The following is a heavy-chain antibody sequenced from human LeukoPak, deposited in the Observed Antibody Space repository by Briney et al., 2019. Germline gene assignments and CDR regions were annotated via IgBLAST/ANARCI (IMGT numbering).Heavy chain of an antibody. CDR2: INPNSGGT. CDR3: ARDGTNTVTTEHGMDV. CDR1: GYTFTGYY. Sequence: ASVKVSCKASGYTFTGYYMHWVRQAPGQGLEWMGWINPNSGGTNYAQKFQGRVTMTRDTSISTAYMELSRLRSDDTAVYYCARDGTNTVTTEHGMDVWGQGTTVTVS. D-gene: IGHD4-17*01. V-gene: IGHV1-2*02. J-gene: IGHJ6*02.